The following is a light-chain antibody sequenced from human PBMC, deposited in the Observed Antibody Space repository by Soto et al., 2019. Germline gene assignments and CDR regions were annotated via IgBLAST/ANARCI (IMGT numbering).Light chain of an antibody. CDR1: QSVNSN. J-gene: IGKJ2*01. Sequence: EIVMTQSPATLSVSPGERATLSCRASQSVNSNLAWYQQKPGQAPRLLIYDTSTRATGIPARFGGSGSGTEYTLTISSLQSEDLAVYYCQQYNNWPPFTFGQGTKLEIK. V-gene: IGKV3-15*01. CDR3: QQYNNWPPFT. CDR2: DTS.